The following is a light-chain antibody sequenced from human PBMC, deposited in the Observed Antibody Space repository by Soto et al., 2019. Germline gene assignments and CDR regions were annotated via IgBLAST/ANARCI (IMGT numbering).Light chain of an antibody. CDR3: QKYNSGPLT. J-gene: IGKJ4*01. Sequence: DIQMTQSPSSRSASVGDRVTITCRASQGISNYLAWYQQKPGKVPKLLIYAASTLQSGVPSRFSGSGCGTDVTLPISSLQPEDVATSYCQKYNSGPLTFGGGTKVEIK. V-gene: IGKV1-27*01. CDR2: AAS. CDR1: QGISNY.